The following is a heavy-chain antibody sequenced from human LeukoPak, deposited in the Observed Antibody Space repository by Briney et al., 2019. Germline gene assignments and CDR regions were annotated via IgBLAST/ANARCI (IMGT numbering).Heavy chain of an antibody. J-gene: IGHJ1*01. CDR1: GFTFSSYW. V-gene: IGHV3-7*01. CDR2: IKQDGSEK. Sequence: GGSLRLSCAASGFTFSSYWMSWVRQAPGKGLEWVANIKQDGSEKYYVDSVKGRFTISRDNAKNSLYLQMNSLRAEDTAVYYCARKRYCSGGRCPDVFQHWGQGTLVTVSS. CDR3: ARKRYCSGGRCPDVFQH. D-gene: IGHD2-15*01.